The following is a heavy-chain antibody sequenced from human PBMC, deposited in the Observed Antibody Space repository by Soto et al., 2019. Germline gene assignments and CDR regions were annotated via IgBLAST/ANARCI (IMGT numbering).Heavy chain of an antibody. D-gene: IGHD3-3*01. V-gene: IGHV3-74*01. CDR1: GFTFSSYW. CDR2: INSDGSST. CDR3: AREGFGYYGSPYDY. J-gene: IGHJ4*02. Sequence: GGSMRLSCAASGFTFSSYWMHWVRQAPGKGLVWVSRINSDGSSTSYADSVKGRFTISRDNAKNTLYLQMNSLRAEDTAVYYCAREGFGYYGSPYDYWGQGTLVTVSS.